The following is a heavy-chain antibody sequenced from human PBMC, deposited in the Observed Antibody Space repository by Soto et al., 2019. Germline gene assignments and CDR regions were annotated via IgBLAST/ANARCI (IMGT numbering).Heavy chain of an antibody. CDR1: GYTLTELS. D-gene: IGHD3-3*01. CDR3: AREWDPTPNAPPTIFGVYDY. J-gene: IGHJ4*02. V-gene: IGHV1-24*01. CDR2: FDPEDGET. Sequence: GASVKVSCKVSGYTLTELSMHWVRQAPGKGLEWMGGFDPEDGETIYAQKFQGRVTITADKSTSTAYMELSSLRSEDTAVYYCAREWDPTPNAPPTIFGVYDYWGQGTLVTVSS.